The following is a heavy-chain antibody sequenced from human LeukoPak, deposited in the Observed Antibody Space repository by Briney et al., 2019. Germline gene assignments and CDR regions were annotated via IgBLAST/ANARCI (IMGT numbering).Heavy chain of an antibody. CDR1: GGSISSYY. J-gene: IGHJ4*02. Sequence: DPSETLSLTCTVPGGSISSYYWSWIRQPAGKGLEWIGRIYSTGSTNYNPSLKSRVTMSVDTPKNQFSLRLRSVTAADTAVYYCARQIASAGTAGFDFWGQGALVTVSS. D-gene: IGHD6-13*01. CDR3: ARQIASAGTAGFDF. V-gene: IGHV4-4*07. CDR2: IYSTGST.